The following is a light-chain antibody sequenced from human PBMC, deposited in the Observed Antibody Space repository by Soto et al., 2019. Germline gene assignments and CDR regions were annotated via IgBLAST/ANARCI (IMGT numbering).Light chain of an antibody. CDR2: AAS. J-gene: IGKJ3*01. Sequence: DIQMTQSPSSLSASVGDRVTITCRASQSISSYLNWYQQKPGKAPKLLIYAASSLQSGVPSRFSGSGSGTDXTLTISSLQXEDFATYYCQQSYSTPFTFGPGTKVDIK. CDR1: QSISSY. CDR3: QQSYSTPFT. V-gene: IGKV1-39*01.